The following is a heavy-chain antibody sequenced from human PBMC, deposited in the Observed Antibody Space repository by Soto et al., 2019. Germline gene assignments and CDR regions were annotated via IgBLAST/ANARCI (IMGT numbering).Heavy chain of an antibody. CDR2: IWYDGSNK. V-gene: IGHV3-33*01. J-gene: IGHJ4*02. Sequence: GGSLRLSCAASGFTFSSYGMHWVRQAPGKGLEWVAVIWYDGSNKYYADSVKGRFTISRDNSKNTLYLQMNSLRAEDTAVYYCARDGYSGYDILTGYSDVFDYWGQGTLVTVSS. D-gene: IGHD3-9*01. CDR1: GFTFSSYG. CDR3: ARDGYSGYDILTGYSDVFDY.